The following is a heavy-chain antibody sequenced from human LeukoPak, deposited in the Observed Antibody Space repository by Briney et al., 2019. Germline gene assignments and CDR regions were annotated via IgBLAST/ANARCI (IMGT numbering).Heavy chain of an antibody. Sequence: GGSLRLSCTGSGFTFGDFAMTWVRQAPGKGLEWVSFIRSNTYGGTTEYAASVKGRFTISRDNAKNTLYLQMSSLRAEDTAMYYCARISLSGWVNDHWGQGTLVTVSS. CDR1: GFTFGDFA. CDR2: IRSNTYGGTT. V-gene: IGHV3-49*04. J-gene: IGHJ4*02. D-gene: IGHD6-19*01. CDR3: ARISLSGWVNDH.